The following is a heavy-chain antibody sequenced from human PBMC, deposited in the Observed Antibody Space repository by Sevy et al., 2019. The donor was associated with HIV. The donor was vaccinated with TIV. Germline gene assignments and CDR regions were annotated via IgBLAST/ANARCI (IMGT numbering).Heavy chain of an antibody. CDR2: INPSGGST. V-gene: IGHV1-46*03. J-gene: IGHJ4*02. CDR1: GYTFTSYY. D-gene: IGHD3-10*01. Sequence: ASVKVSCKASGYTFTSYYMHWVRQAPGQGLEWMGIINPSGGSTSYAQKFQGRVTMTRDTSTSTVYMELSSLRSEDTAVYYCALCRPFGVVLGGSGSPIDYWGQGTLVTVSS. CDR3: ALCRPFGVVLGGSGSPIDY.